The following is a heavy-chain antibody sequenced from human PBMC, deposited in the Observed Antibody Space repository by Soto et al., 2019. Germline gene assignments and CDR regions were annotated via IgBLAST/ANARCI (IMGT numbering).Heavy chain of an antibody. V-gene: IGHV3-66*01. CDR1: GFTVNSNY. D-gene: IGHD2-15*01. J-gene: IGHJ3*02. Sequence: GGSLRLSCAASGFTVNSNYMSWVRQAPGKGLEWVSVIYSDGSTYYADSVKGRFIISRDNSNNTLYFQMNSLRAEDTAVYYCARGPGSGVYSSAYDIWGPGIMVTVSS. CDR3: ARGPGSGVYSSAYDI. CDR2: IYSDGST.